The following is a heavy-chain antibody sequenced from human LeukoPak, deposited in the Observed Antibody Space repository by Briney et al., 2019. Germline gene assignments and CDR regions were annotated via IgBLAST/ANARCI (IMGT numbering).Heavy chain of an antibody. D-gene: IGHD3-22*01. CDR1: GYTFTGYY. Sequence: GSSGKVSCKASGYTFTGYYMHWVRQAPGQGLEWMGWINPNSGGTNYAQKFQGRVTMTRDTSINTAYMELSRLRSDDTAVYYCARGTMIVVVDHWGQGTLVTVSS. J-gene: IGHJ5*02. CDR3: ARGTMIVVVDH. CDR2: INPNSGGT. V-gene: IGHV1-2*02.